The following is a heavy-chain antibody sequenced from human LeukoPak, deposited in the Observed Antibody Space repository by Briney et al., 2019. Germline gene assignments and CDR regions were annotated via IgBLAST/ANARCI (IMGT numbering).Heavy chain of an antibody. V-gene: IGHV3-66*02. Sequence: GGSLRLSCAASGFTVSSHYMSWVRQAPGKGLEWVSVIYSGGTTYYADSVKGRFTISRDNSKNTLYLQMHSLRAEDTAVYYCARDCSGGSCFFDYWGHGTLVTVSS. J-gene: IGHJ4*01. D-gene: IGHD2-15*01. CDR3: ARDCSGGSCFFDY. CDR2: IYSGGTT. CDR1: GFTVSSHY.